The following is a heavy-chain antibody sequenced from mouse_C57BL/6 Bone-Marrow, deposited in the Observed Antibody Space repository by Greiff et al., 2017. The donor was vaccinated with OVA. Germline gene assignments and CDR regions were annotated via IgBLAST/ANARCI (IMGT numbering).Heavy chain of an antibody. V-gene: IGHV1-50*01. CDR3: ARRHGNSYYYAMDY. CDR1: GYTFTSYW. J-gene: IGHJ4*01. D-gene: IGHD2-1*01. Sequence: VQLQQPGAELVKPGASVKLSCKASGYTFTSYWMQWVKQRPGQGLEWIGEIDPSDSYTNYNQKFKGKATLTVDTSSSTAYMQLSSLTSEDSAVYYCARRHGNSYYYAMDYWGQGTSVTVSS. CDR2: IDPSDSYT.